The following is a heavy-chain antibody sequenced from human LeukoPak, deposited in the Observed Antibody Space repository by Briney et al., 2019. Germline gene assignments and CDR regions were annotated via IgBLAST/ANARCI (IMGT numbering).Heavy chain of an antibody. D-gene: IGHD6-13*01. V-gene: IGHV3-48*01. CDR1: GFTFSSYG. CDR3: ARDPGLMRAAACGDY. J-gene: IGHJ4*02. Sequence: PGGSLRLSCAASGFTFSSYGMHWVRQAPGKGLEWISYISSSSNTIYYADSVKGRFTISRDNAKNSLYLQVSSLRAEDTAVYYCARDPGLMRAAACGDYWGQGTLVIVSS. CDR2: ISSSSNTI.